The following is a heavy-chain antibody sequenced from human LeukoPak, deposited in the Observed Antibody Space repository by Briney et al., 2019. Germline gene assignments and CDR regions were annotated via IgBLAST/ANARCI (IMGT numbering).Heavy chain of an antibody. V-gene: IGHV1-18*01. D-gene: IGHD3-22*01. CDR1: GYTFTNFG. CDR3: ARDTDYDTSGANYRFFDY. CDR2: ISAYNGYT. J-gene: IGHJ4*02. Sequence: GASVKVSCKASGYTFTNFGFSWVRQAPGQGLEWMGWISAYNGYTNYAQKLQGRVTMTTDTSRSTAYMELRSLRSDDTAVYYCARDTDYDTSGANYRFFDYWGQGTLVTVSS.